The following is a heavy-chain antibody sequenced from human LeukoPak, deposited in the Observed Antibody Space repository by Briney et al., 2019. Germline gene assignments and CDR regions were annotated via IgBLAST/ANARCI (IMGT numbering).Heavy chain of an antibody. J-gene: IGHJ4*02. D-gene: IGHD6-19*01. CDR3: AKDVAPDSGWDLDY. CDR1: GFTFSTYT. CDR2: IYNSGAGI. V-gene: IGHV3-23*01. Sequence: GGSLRLSCASSGFTFSTYTMSWVRQAPGKGLEWVSSIYNSGAGIFYADSVKGRFTISRDNSKNTLYLQMNSLRAEDTAVYYCAKDVAPDSGWDLDYWGQGTLVTVSS.